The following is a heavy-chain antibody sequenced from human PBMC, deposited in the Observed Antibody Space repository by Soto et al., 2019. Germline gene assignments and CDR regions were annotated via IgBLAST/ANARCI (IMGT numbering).Heavy chain of an antibody. CDR2: IYSGGYT. D-gene: IGHD3-3*01. Sequence: PGGSLRLSCAVSGFTVSNNYMSWVRQAPGKGLEGVSVIYSGGYTAYGDSVKGRFTISRDNSKNTLYMQMDSLRLEDTGVYYCARDGLPDDFRSGGYWFDPWGQGTQVTVSS. CDR3: ARDGLPDDFRSGGYWFDP. J-gene: IGHJ5*02. CDR1: GFTVSNNY. V-gene: IGHV3-53*05.